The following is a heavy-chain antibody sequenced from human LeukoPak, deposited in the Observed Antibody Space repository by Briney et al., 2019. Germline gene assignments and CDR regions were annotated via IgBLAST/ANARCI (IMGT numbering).Heavy chain of an antibody. CDR3: AREEGYSYGLAVDY. CDR1: GGSISSSSHF. Sequence: PSETLSLTCTVSGGSISSSSHFWSWLRQPPGKGLEWIASINYSGSTYYNPSLKSRVTISVDTSKNQFSLKLSSVTAADTAVYYCAREEGYSYGLAVDYWGQGTLVTVSS. CDR2: INYSGST. V-gene: IGHV4-39*02. D-gene: IGHD5-18*01. J-gene: IGHJ4*02.